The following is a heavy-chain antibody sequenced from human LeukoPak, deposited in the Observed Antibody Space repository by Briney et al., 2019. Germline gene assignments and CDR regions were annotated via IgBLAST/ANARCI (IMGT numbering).Heavy chain of an antibody. Sequence: GGSLRLSCAASGFTFSSYSMNWVRQAPGKGLEWVSSISSSSSYIYYADSVKGRFTISRDNAKNSLYLQMNSLRAEDTAVYYCARDKGIAAAGPPPADYWGQGTLVTVSS. D-gene: IGHD6-13*01. J-gene: IGHJ4*02. V-gene: IGHV3-21*01. CDR1: GFTFSSYS. CDR2: ISSSSSYI. CDR3: ARDKGIAAAGPPPADY.